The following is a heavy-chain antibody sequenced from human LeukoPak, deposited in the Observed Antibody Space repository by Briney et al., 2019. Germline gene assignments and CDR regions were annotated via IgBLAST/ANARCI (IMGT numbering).Heavy chain of an antibody. Sequence: PGGSLRLSCAASGFTFSSYAMYWVRQAPGKGPEYVSTISGSGNGFSIYYADSVKGRFTISRDNSKNIVYLQMNGLRSEDTAVYYCVKDFGRVRGTPDSWGQGTLVTVSS. CDR2: ISGSGNGFSI. D-gene: IGHD3-16*01. CDR3: VKDFGRVRGTPDS. J-gene: IGHJ4*02. CDR1: GFTFSSYA. V-gene: IGHV3-64D*06.